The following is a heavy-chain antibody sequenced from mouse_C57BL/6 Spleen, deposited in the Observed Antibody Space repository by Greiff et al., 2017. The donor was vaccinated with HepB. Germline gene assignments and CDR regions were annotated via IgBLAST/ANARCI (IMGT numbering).Heavy chain of an antibody. D-gene: IGHD1-1*01. J-gene: IGHJ4*01. V-gene: IGHV5-6*02. Sequence: DVKLVESGGDLVKPGGSLKLSCAASGFTFSSYGMSWVRQTPDKRLEWVANISSGGSYTYYPDTVKGRFTISRDNAKNTLYLQMSSLKSEDTAMYYCARPYCSGNTSVYAMDYWGQGTSVTVSS. CDR2: ISSGGSYT. CDR3: ARPYCSGNTSVYAMDY. CDR1: GFTFSSYG.